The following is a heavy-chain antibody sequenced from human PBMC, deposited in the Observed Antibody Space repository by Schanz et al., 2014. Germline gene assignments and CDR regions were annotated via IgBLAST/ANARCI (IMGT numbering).Heavy chain of an antibody. D-gene: IGHD3-22*01. CDR1: GFSFSSYS. V-gene: IGHV3-48*01. J-gene: IGHJ3*02. CDR2: ISTTGSTI. CDR3: ARKMKVGVYGGKGHDSLDI. Sequence: EVQLVESGGGLVQPGGSLRLSCAASGFSFSSYSLNWVRQAPGKGLEWVSYISTTGSTIYYADSVRGRFTISRDNAKNSLYLEMNSLRAEDTAVYYCARKMKVGVYGGKGHDSLDIWGQGTMVTVSS.